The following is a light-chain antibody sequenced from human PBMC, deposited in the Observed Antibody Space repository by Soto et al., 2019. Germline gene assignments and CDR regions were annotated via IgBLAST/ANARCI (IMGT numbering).Light chain of an antibody. CDR1: QTILTT. CDR3: QQYNNWPSWT. CDR2: GAS. Sequence: EIVLTPSPAPLSVSPGESIPLSCRASQTILTTLAWYQQKPGQAPRLLIYGASTRATGIPARFSGSGSGTEFTLTISSLQSEDFAVYYCQQYNNWPSWTVGQGTKVDIK. V-gene: IGKV3-15*01. J-gene: IGKJ1*01.